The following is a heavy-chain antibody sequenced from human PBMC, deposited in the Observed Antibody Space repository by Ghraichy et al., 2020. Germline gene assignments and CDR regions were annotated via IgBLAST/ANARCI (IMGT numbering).Heavy chain of an antibody. CDR2: IKQDGSEK. D-gene: IGHD6-6*01. CDR3: ARVIAARPLGGGHFDY. J-gene: IGHJ4*02. CDR1: GFTFSSYW. V-gene: IGHV3-7*01. Sequence: GGSLRLSCAASGFTFSSYWMSWVRQAPGKGLEWVANIKQDGSEKYYVDSVKGRFTISRDNAKNSLYLQMNSLRAEDTAVYYCARVIAARPLGGGHFDYWGQGTLVTVSS.